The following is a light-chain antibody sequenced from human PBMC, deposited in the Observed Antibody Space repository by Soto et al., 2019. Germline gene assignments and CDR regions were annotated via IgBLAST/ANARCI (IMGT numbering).Light chain of an antibody. V-gene: IGKV1-5*01. J-gene: IGKJ4*01. CDR1: QSISSW. CDR3: QPYNSYSL. Sequence: DIQMTQSPSTLSASVGDRVTITCRASQSISSWLAWYQQKPGKAPKLLIYDASSLESGVPSRFSGSGSGTEFTLTISSLQPDDFATYYCQPYNSYSLFGGGTKVEIK. CDR2: DAS.